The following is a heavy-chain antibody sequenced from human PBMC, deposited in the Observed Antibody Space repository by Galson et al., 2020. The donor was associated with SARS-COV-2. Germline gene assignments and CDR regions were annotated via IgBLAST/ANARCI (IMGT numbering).Heavy chain of an antibody. CDR2: LNPSGGST. V-gene: IGHV1-46*01. Sequence: GASLTISCTASGYTFTSYYMHWVRQAPGHGLEWMGILNPSGGSTSYAQKLPGRVTMTRDTSTSTVYMELSSLRSEDTDVYYCARVAGSYGYYFYYGMDVWGQGTTVTVSS. CDR1: GYTFTSYY. CDR3: ARVAGSYGYYFYYGMDV. J-gene: IGHJ6*02. D-gene: IGHD3-10*01.